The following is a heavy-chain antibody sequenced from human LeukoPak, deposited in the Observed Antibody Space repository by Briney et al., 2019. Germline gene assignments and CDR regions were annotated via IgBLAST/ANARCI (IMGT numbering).Heavy chain of an antibody. Sequence: PGRSLRLSCAASGFTFSSYDMHWVRQAPGKGLEWVAVISFDGSNKYCADSVKGRFTISRDDSKSTLYLQMNSLRAEDTAVYYCARDIESGYFDYWGQGTLVTVSS. CDR3: ARDIESGYFDY. V-gene: IGHV3-33*01. CDR1: GFTFSSYD. CDR2: ISFDGSNK. J-gene: IGHJ4*02. D-gene: IGHD3-16*02.